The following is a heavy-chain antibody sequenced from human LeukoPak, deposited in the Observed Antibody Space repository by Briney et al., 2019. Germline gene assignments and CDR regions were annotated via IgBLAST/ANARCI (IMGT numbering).Heavy chain of an antibody. CDR1: GYTFTSYG. D-gene: IGHD5-24*01. J-gene: IGHJ4*02. CDR2: ISAYNGDT. Sequence: GASVKVSCKASGYTFTSYGISWVRQAPGQGLEGMGWISAYNGDTNYVQKLQGRVTMTTDTSTSTAYMELRSLRSDDTAVYYCARRDGYNPQNDYWGQGTLVTVSS. V-gene: IGHV1-18*01. CDR3: ARRDGYNPQNDY.